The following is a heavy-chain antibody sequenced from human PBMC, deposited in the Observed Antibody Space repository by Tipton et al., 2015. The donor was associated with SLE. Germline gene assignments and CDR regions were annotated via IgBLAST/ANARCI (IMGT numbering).Heavy chain of an antibody. D-gene: IGHD4-17*01. CDR1: GGSISSRNYY. CDR2: IYYSGSS. CDR3: ARQGTTVTPYSWFDS. Sequence: GLVKPSETLSLTCTVSGGSISSRNYYWGWIRQPPGKGLEWIGTIYYSGSSYYNPSLKSRVTISVDTSKNQFSLKLTSVIAADTAVYYCARQGTTVTPYSWFDSWGQGTLVTVSS. J-gene: IGHJ5*01. V-gene: IGHV4-39*01.